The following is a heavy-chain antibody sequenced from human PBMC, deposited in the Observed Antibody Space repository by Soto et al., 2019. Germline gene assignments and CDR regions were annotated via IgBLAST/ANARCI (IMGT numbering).Heavy chain of an antibody. J-gene: IGHJ4*02. CDR2: IYYSGST. V-gene: IGHV4-59*01. D-gene: IGHD4-17*01. Sequence: AETLSPTCTVSGCSISSYYWGWIRQPPGKGLEWIGYIYYSGSTNYNPSLKSRVTISVDTSKNQFSLKLSSVTAADTAVYYCARADLGSTVTVDYWGQGTLVTSPQ. CDR3: ARADLGSTVTVDY. CDR1: GCSISSYY.